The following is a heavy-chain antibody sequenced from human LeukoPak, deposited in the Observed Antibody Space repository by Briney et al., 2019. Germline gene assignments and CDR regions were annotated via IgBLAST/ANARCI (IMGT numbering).Heavy chain of an antibody. D-gene: IGHD1-26*01. V-gene: IGHV3-15*01. J-gene: IGHJ4*02. CDR2: IKAKAHGGTI. Sequence: GGALRLSRAGCGLTLINAWMAGVGQAGGRGVEWVGRIKAKAHGGTIEYAAPVKGRSTISTDDSKNTLYLQMNSLQTEHTAVYYCTTDGVGVEGATYDNWGQGTLASVSS. CDR1: GLTLINAW. CDR3: TTDGVGVEGATYDN.